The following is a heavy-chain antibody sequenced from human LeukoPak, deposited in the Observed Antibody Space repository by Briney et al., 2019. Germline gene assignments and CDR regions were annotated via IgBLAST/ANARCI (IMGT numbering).Heavy chain of an antibody. CDR1: GGFISSYY. Sequence: SETLSLTCTVSGGFISSYYWSWIRQPPGKGLEWIGYVYYSGSTNYNSSLKSRVTISVDTSKNQFSLKLSSVTAADTAVYYCARTTEGYCRGRSCYSYYYYMDVWGKGTTVTVSS. CDR3: ARTTEGYCRGRSCYSYYYYMDV. J-gene: IGHJ6*03. CDR2: VYYSGST. V-gene: IGHV4-59*01. D-gene: IGHD2-15*01.